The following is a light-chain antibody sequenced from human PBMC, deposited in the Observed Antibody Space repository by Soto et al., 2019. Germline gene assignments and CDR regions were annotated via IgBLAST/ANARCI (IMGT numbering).Light chain of an antibody. J-gene: IGKJ1*01. CDR3: EQSYSFWT. CDR2: AAS. CDR1: QSISRY. V-gene: IGKV1-39*01. Sequence: DIPMTQSPSSLSASVGDRVTITCRASQSISRYLNWYQHKPGKAPNLLIYAASSLQSGVPSRFSSGGSGTDFTLTISGLPPEDFATYYCEQSYSFWTFGTGTKVDIQ.